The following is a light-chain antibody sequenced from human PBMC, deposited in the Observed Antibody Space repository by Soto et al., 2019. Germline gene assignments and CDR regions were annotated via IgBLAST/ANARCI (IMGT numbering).Light chain of an antibody. J-gene: IGLJ1*01. Sequence: QSVLTQPASVSGSPGQSITISCTGTHSDIGNYNYVSWYRPLPGKAPKLMIYDVGSRPSGVSSRFSGSKSGNTASLAISGLQAEDEADYYCNSYREDHPRFYVFGTGTKVTVL. CDR2: DVG. CDR3: NSYREDHPRFYV. CDR1: HSDIGNYNY. V-gene: IGLV2-14*03.